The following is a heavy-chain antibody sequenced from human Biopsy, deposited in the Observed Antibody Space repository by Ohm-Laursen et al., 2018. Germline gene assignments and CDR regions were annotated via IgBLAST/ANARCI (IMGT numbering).Heavy chain of an antibody. CDR3: ARLAQIYGDSPFDP. Sequence: TVKVSCKASGAIFSNYAITWVRQAPGQGLEWMGGIIPLFGAPNYAQKFQGRLTITADESKSTTYMELSSLRSEDTAVYYCARLAQIYGDSPFDPWGQGTLVTVSS. CDR1: GAIFSNYA. V-gene: IGHV1-69*13. J-gene: IGHJ5*02. CDR2: IIPLFGAP. D-gene: IGHD4-17*01.